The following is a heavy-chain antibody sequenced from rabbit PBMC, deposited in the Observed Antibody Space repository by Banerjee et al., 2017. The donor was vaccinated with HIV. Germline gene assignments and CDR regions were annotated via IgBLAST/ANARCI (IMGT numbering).Heavy chain of an antibody. CDR3: ARGVYDDYDTYYFDL. CDR2: IYAADSGDT. J-gene: IGHJ4*01. V-gene: IGHV1S45*01. CDR1: GLDFSSGYW. Sequence: QQQLEESGGDLVQPEGSLTLTCTASGLDFSSGYWICWVRRAPGKGLEWIACIYAADSGDTDYANWATGRFTISKTSSTTVTLQMTSLTAADTATYFCARGVYDDYDTYYFDLWGPGTIVTVS. D-gene: IGHD2-1*01.